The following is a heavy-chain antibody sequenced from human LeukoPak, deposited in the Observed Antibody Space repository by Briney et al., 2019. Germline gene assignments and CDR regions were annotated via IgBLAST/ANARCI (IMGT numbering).Heavy chain of an antibody. CDR2: IYYSGST. D-gene: IGHD2-21*01. V-gene: IGHV4-34*09. Sequence: PSETLSLTCAVYGGSFSGYYWSWIRQPPGKGLEWIGYIYYSGSTYYNPSLKSRVTISVDTSKNQFSLKLSSVTAADTAVYYCAREPIGDQWFDPWGQGTLVTVSS. J-gene: IGHJ5*02. CDR3: AREPIGDQWFDP. CDR1: GGSFSGYY.